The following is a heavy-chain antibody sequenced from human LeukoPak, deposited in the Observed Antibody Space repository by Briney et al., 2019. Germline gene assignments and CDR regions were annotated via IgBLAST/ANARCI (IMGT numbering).Heavy chain of an antibody. CDR2: IIPIFGTA. CDR1: GGTFSSYA. V-gene: IGHV1-69*13. Sequence: SVKVSCKASGGTFSSYAISWVRQAPGQGLEWMGGIIPIFGTANYAQKFQGRVTITADESTSTAYMELSSLRSEDTAVYYCARGQYSSSPNPQYYYYYYMDVWGKGTTVTISS. CDR3: ARGQYSSSPNPQYYYYYYMDV. D-gene: IGHD6-13*01. J-gene: IGHJ6*03.